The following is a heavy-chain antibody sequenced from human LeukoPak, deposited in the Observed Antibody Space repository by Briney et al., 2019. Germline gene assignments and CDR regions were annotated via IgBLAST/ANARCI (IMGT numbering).Heavy chain of an antibody. V-gene: IGHV3-30*02. CDR2: IRYDGSNK. CDR1: GFTFSSYG. Sequence: HPGGSLRLSCAASGFTFSSYGMHWVRQAPGKGLEWVAFIRYDGSNKYYADSVKGRFTISRDNSKNTLYLQMNSLRAEDTAVYYCAKDVYSSSTIDYWGQGTLVTVSS. CDR3: AKDVYSSSTIDY. D-gene: IGHD6-6*01. J-gene: IGHJ4*02.